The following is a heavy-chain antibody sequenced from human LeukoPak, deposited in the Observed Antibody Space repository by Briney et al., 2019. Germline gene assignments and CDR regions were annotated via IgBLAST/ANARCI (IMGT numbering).Heavy chain of an antibody. CDR1: GGSFSGYY. J-gene: IGHJ1*01. D-gene: IGHD1-26*01. V-gene: IGHV4-34*01. Sequence: PSETLSLTCAVYGGSFSGYYWSWIRQPPVKGLEWIGEINHSGSTNYNPSLKSRVSISLDTSKNQFSLKLSSVTAADTAAYYCARAISGSYRRGGFFQYWGQGTLVTVSS. CDR2: INHSGST. CDR3: ARAISGSYRRGGFFQY.